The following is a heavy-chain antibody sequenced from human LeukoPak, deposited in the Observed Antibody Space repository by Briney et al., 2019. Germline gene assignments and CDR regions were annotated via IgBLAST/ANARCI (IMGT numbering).Heavy chain of an antibody. J-gene: IGHJ4*02. CDR3: ARVVGASLYYFDY. CDR1: GGSISSGDYY. V-gene: IGHV4-30-4*01. Sequence: PSQTLSLTCTVSGGSISSGDYYWSWIRQPPGKGLEWIGYIYYSGSTYYNPSLKSRVTISVDTSKNQFSLKLSSVTAADTAVYYCARVVGASLYYFDYWGQGTLVTVSS. D-gene: IGHD4-17*01. CDR2: IYYSGST.